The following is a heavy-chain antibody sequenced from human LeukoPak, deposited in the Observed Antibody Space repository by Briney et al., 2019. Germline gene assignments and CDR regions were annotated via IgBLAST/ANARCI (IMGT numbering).Heavy chain of an antibody. J-gene: IGHJ4*02. V-gene: IGHV4-34*01. Sequence: KPSETLSLTCAVYGGSFSGYYWSWIRQPPGKGLEWIGEINHSGSTNYNPSLKSRVAMSVDTSKNQFSLKLSSVTAEDTAVYYCARGELRYFDWLLRGTYFDYWGQGTLVTVSS. CDR3: ARGELRYFDWLLRGTYFDY. D-gene: IGHD3-9*01. CDR2: INHSGST. CDR1: GGSFSGYY.